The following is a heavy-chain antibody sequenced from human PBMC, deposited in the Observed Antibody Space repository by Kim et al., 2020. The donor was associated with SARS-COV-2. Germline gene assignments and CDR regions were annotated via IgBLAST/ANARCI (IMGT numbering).Heavy chain of an antibody. Sequence: SLKIRVTISVDTSKNQFSLKLSSVTAADTAVYYCARVRGHYGDYGVRFDYWGQGTLVTVSS. CDR3: ARVRGHYGDYGVRFDY. D-gene: IGHD4-17*01. V-gene: IGHV4-31*02. J-gene: IGHJ4*02.